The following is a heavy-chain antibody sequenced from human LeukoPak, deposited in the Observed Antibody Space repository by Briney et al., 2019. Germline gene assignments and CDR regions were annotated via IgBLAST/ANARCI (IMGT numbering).Heavy chain of an antibody. CDR1: GYTFTCYY. Sequence: ASVKVSCKASGYTFTCYYMHWVRQAPGQGLEGMGWINPNSGGTNYAQKFQGRVTMTRDTSISTAYMELSRLRSDDTAVYYCARALGYCSSTSCYITLHFDYWGQGTLVTVSS. J-gene: IGHJ4*02. CDR2: INPNSGGT. CDR3: ARALGYCSSTSCYITLHFDY. V-gene: IGHV1-2*02. D-gene: IGHD2-2*01.